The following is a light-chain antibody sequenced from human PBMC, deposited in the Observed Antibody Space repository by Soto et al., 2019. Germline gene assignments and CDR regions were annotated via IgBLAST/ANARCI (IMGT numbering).Light chain of an antibody. CDR1: SSDVGGYNY. CDR3: CSYAGSYTHYV. CDR2: DVS. J-gene: IGLJ1*01. V-gene: IGLV2-11*01. Sequence: QSALTQPSSVSGSTGKSVTISCTGTSSDVGGYNYVSWYQQHPGKAPKLMIYDVSKRPSGVPDRFSGSKSGNTASLTISGLQAEDEADYYCCSYAGSYTHYVFGTGTKLTVL.